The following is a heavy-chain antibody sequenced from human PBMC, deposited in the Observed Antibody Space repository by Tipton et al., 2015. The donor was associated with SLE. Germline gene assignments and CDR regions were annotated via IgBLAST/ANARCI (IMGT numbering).Heavy chain of an antibody. CDR1: GDSMTGYF. J-gene: IGHJ2*01. V-gene: IGHV4-59*01. Sequence: TLSLTCSVSGDSMTGYFWNWIRQPPGKGLEWIGYAFHTGSTNYNPSLRSRVTISVDTSKNQFSLKLNSVTAADTGVYYCARAGYYDYWSGDYKATRYVDLRDRGALVALS. CDR2: AFHTGST. CDR3: ARAGYYDYWSGDYKATRYVDL. D-gene: IGHD3-3*01.